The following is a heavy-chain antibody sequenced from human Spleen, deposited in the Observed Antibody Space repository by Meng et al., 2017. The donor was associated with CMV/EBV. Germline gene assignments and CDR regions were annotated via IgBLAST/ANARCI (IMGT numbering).Heavy chain of an antibody. V-gene: IGHV6-1*01. D-gene: IGHD1-26*01. J-gene: IGHJ4*02. CDR3: ARHNGGTYRFDC. CDR1: GDSVSSNSVA. CDR2: TYYRSKWYN. Sequence: LQHLGPDLVTPSQTLSLTCSISGDSVSSNSVAWAWIRQSPSRGLEWLGRTYYRSKWYNDYAMFVKSRITISQDTSKNQFSLQLNSVTPEDTAVYYCARHNGGTYRFDCWGQGTLVTVSS.